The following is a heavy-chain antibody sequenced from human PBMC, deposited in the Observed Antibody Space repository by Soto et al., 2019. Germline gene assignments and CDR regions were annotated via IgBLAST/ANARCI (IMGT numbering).Heavy chain of an antibody. J-gene: IGHJ6*03. CDR1: GFPFRNYE. CDR3: ARRGYGSRWPNVYMDV. CDR2: ISYNGAHT. D-gene: IGHD6-13*01. V-gene: IGHV3-64*01. Sequence: GSLRLSCAASGFPFRNYEMQWVRQAPGKGLEYFSGISYNGAHTDYAQSVKGRFTISRDNSENTLYLQMGSLRAEDMALYYCARRGYGSRWPNVYMDVWGKGTTVTVSS.